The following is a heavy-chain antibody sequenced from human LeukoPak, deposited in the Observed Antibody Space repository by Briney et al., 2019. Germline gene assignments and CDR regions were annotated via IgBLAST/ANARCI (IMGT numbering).Heavy chain of an antibody. J-gene: IGHJ4*02. CDR2: ISGSGGST. D-gene: IGHD3-22*01. Sequence: GGSLRLSCAASGFTFSSYAMSWVRQAPGKGLEWVSAISGSGGSTYYADSVKDRFTISRDNSKNTLYLQMNSLRAEDTAVYYCAKGQEPYYYDSSFDYWGQGTLVTVSS. CDR3: AKGQEPYYYDSSFDY. CDR1: GFTFSSYA. V-gene: IGHV3-23*01.